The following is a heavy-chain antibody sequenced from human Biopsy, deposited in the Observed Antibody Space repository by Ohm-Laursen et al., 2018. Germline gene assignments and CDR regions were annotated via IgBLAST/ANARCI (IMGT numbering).Heavy chain of an antibody. CDR3: ARDSGILNYGNFKYYHYYGMDV. CDR2: IYYSVMT. J-gene: IGHJ6*02. CDR1: GGSITSYY. V-gene: IGHV4-59*01. D-gene: IGHD4-11*01. Sequence: TLSLTCTVSGGSITSYYRSWIRQPPGKGLEWIGHIYYSVMTNYNPSLQSRVSISVDTSRNQVSLTLSSVTAADTAVYYCARDSGILNYGNFKYYHYYGMDVWGQGTKVTVSS.